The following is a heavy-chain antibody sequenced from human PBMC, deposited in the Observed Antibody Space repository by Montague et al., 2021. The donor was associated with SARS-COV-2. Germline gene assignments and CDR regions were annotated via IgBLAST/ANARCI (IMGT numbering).Heavy chain of an antibody. J-gene: IGHJ5*02. CDR1: GGSINSFY. CDR2: ITHHGST. V-gene: IGHV4-59*08. Sequence: SETLSLTCTVSGGSINSFYCGWVRQRPAKGLEWVWYITHHGSTNYNRSLRSRVTISVDTSKNQFSLKLSSVTAADTAVCYCARLPDTSGRAWFDPWGQGTLVTVSS. D-gene: IGHD3-22*01. CDR3: ARLPDTSGRAWFDP.